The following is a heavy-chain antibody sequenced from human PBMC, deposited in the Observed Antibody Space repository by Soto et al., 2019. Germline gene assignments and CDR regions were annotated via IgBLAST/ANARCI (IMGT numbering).Heavy chain of an antibody. CDR3: AKNLWSGDLTPIDS. J-gene: IGHJ4*02. Sequence: GGSKRLSCAAAGFTFTTYGRSWVRQAPGKGLEWVSAISGSGGSTYYADSVKGRFTISRDDSKSTLYLQMKGLRVGERAVYYCAKNLWSGDLTPIDSWGQGTLVTVSS. CDR2: ISGSGGST. CDR1: GFTFTTYG. D-gene: IGHD3-10*01. V-gene: IGHV3-23*01.